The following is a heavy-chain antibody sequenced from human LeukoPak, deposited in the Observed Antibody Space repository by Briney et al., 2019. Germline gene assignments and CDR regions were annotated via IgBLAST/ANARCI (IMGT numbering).Heavy chain of an antibody. Sequence: SETLSLTCSVSGGSISSSSNYWGWIRQPPGKGLEWIGSIYNGGSTYYNPSLRSRVTISVDTSNNQFSLRLSSVTAADTAVYYCATTTIRLGFWGQGTLVTVSS. V-gene: IGHV4-39*07. CDR1: GGSISSSSNY. D-gene: IGHD1-26*01. CDR2: IYNGGST. CDR3: ATTTIRLGF. J-gene: IGHJ4*02.